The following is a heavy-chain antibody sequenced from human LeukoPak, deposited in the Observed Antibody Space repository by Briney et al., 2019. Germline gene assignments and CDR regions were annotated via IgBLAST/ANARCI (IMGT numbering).Heavy chain of an antibody. CDR1: GFTFSISS. V-gene: IGHV3-23*01. CDR3: AKGGPTGSNYFDF. CDR2: ISGSGGST. Sequence: GGSLRLSCVASGFTFSISSMSWVRQAPGKGLEWVSAISGSGGSTYYADSVKGRFTISRDNSKTTLYLQMNSLRADDTAVYYCAKGGPTGSNYFDFWGQGTLVTVSS. D-gene: IGHD1-26*01. J-gene: IGHJ4*02.